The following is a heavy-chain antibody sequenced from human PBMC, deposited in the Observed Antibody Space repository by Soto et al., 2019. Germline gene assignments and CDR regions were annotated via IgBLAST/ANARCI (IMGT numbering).Heavy chain of an antibody. D-gene: IGHD2-8*01. CDR3: ARKSDSSPVPEADGV. CDR1: GFSVGSNY. V-gene: IGHV3-53*02. CDR2: IYSNGDT. J-gene: IGHJ4*02. Sequence: EVQLVETGGGLIQPGGSLRLSRAASGFSVGSNYMTWVRQSPGKGLEWVSLIYSNGDTDYADTVKGRFSISRDNFKNTLYLQMNTLRAEDTAVYHCARKSDSSPVPEADGVWGRGTLVTVSS.